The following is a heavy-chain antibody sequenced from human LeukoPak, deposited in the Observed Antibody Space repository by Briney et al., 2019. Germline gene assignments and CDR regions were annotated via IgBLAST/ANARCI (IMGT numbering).Heavy chain of an antibody. J-gene: IGHJ5*02. D-gene: IGHD6-19*01. Sequence: GGSLRLSCAASGFTFSSYDMRWVRQATGKGLEWVSAIGTAGDTYYPGSVKGRFTISRENAKNSLYLQMNSLRAGDTAVYYCARGRGGWPETWFDPWGQGTLVTVSS. V-gene: IGHV3-13*01. CDR3: ARGRGGWPETWFDP. CDR1: GFTFSSYD. CDR2: IGTAGDT.